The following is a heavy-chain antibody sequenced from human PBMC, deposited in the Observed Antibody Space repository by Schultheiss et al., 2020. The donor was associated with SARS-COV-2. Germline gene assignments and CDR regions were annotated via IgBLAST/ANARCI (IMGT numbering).Heavy chain of an antibody. CDR2: IYNSGST. V-gene: IGHV4-4*07. Sequence: SETLSLTCTVSGGSISSYYWSWIRQPAGKGLAWIGRIYNSGSTNYNPSLKSRVTMSLDTPQNQFSLNLTSVSAADTAVYYCARSPPALNFGDYYFDHWGQGAVVAGSS. CDR3: ARSPPALNFGDYYFDH. CDR1: GGSISSYY. J-gene: IGHJ4*02. D-gene: IGHD4-17*01.